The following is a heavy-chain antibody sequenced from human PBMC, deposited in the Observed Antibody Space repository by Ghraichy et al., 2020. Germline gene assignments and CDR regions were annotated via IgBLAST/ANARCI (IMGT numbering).Heavy chain of an antibody. D-gene: IGHD3-10*01. J-gene: IGHJ4*02. CDR1: GFTFSSYW. V-gene: IGHV3-7*01. CDR2: IKQDGSAK. Sequence: GGSLRLSCAASGFTFSSYWMSWVRQAPGRGLEWVANIKQDGSAKYYVDSVKGRFTISRDNAKNSLYLQVNSLRAEDTAVYYCASLCQDGYYGSGSCSGYWGQGTLVTVSS. CDR3: ASLCQDGYYGSGSCSGY.